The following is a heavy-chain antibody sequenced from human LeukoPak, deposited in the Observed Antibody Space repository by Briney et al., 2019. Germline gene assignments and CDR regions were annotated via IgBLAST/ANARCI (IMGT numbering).Heavy chain of an antibody. Sequence: RTGGSLRLSCAASGFTFDYYWMHWVRQAPGKGLMWVSRINTDGSNTHYADSVKGRFTISRDNAKNTLYLQMNGLRVEDTAVYYCVVWGEDRSGHRFDFWGQGTLVTVSS. V-gene: IGHV3-74*01. CDR2: INTDGSNT. D-gene: IGHD3-22*01. J-gene: IGHJ4*02. CDR3: VVWGEDRSGHRFDF. CDR1: GFTFDYYW.